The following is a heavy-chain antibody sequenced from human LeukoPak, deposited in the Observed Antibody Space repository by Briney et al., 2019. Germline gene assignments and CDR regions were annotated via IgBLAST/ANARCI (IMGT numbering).Heavy chain of an antibody. CDR1: GFALRNYW. CDR2: ISGDGSGT. D-gene: IGHD6-6*01. J-gene: IGHJ4*02. Sequence: GGSLRLSCAASGFALRNYWMHWVRQVPGRGLVWVSRISGDGSGTNYADSVKGRFTISRDNAKNTVYLQINNLRAEDTAVYFCARYSSSSGGPSYFLDYWGQGTLVTVSS. V-gene: IGHV3-74*01. CDR3: ARYSSSSGGPSYFLDY.